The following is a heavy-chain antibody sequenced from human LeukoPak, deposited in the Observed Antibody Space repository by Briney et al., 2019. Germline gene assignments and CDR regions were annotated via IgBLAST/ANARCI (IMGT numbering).Heavy chain of an antibody. J-gene: IGHJ4*02. V-gene: IGHV4-4*02. CDR3: AREEGPPGVYFDY. D-gene: IGHD3-10*01. CDR1: GFTFSSYGM. Sequence: PGGTLRLSCAASGFTFSSYGMSWVRQPPGKGLEWIGEIYHSGSTNYNPSLKSRVTISVDKSKNQFSLKLSSVTAADTAVYYCAREEGPPGVYFDYWGQGTLVTVSS. CDR2: IYHSGST.